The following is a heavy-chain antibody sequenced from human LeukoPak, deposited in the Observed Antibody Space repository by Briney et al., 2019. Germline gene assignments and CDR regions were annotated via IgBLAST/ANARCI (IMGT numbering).Heavy chain of an antibody. V-gene: IGHV1-8*02. CDR2: MNPNSGNT. CDR1: GYTFTSYG. Sequence: GASVKVSCKASGYTFTSYGIGWVRQATGQGLEWMGWMNPNSGNTGYAQKFQGRVTMTRNTSISTAYMELSSLRSEDTAVYYCARIFVLRYFDDYYYGMDVWGRGTTVTVSS. CDR3: ARIFVLRYFDDYYYGMDV. D-gene: IGHD3-9*01. J-gene: IGHJ6*02.